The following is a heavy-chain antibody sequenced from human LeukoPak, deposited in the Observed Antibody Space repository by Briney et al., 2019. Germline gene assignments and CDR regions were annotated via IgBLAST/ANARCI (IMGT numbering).Heavy chain of an antibody. D-gene: IGHD3-10*01. J-gene: IGHJ4*02. CDR1: GGTFSSYA. Sequence: SVKVSCKASGGTFSSYAISWVRQAPGQGLEWMGRIIPILGIANYAQKFQGRVTITADKSTSTAYMELSSLRSGDTAVYYCARGLNYGSGAGYWGQGTLVTVSS. CDR2: IIPILGIA. V-gene: IGHV1-69*04. CDR3: ARGLNYGSGAGY.